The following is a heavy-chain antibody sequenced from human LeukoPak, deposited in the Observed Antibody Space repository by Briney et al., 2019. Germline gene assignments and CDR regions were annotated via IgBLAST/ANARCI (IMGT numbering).Heavy chain of an antibody. J-gene: IGHJ6*03. CDR3: ARGGTPSYYYYMDV. CDR1: GYTFTIYF. Sequence: ASVKVSCKTSGYTFTIYFLHWVRQAPGQGLEWMGWINPNSGGTNYAQRFQGRVTMTRDTSISTAYMELSRLRSDDTAVYYCARGGTPSYYYYMDVWGKGTTVTVSS. CDR2: INPNSGGT. V-gene: IGHV1-2*02. D-gene: IGHD2-21*01.